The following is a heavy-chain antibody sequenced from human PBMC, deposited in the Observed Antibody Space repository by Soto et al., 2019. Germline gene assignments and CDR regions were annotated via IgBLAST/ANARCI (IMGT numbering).Heavy chain of an antibody. V-gene: IGHV6-1*01. CDR1: GDSVSSNSAA. CDR2: TYYRSKWYN. CDR3: ARDCTNGVCYPSYHYGMDV. Sequence: SQTLSLTCAISGDSVSSNSAAWNWIRQSPSRGLEWLGRTYYRSKWYNDYAVSVKSRITINPDTSKNQFSLQLDSVTPEDTAVYYCARDCTNGVCYPSYHYGMDVWGQGTTVTVSS. D-gene: IGHD2-8*01. J-gene: IGHJ6*02.